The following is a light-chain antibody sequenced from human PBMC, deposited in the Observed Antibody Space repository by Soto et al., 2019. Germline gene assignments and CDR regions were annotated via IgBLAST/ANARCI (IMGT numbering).Light chain of an antibody. CDR1: QGVGNY. J-gene: IGKJ3*01. V-gene: IGKV1-27*01. Sequence: DIQMTQSPSSLSESVGDRVTITCRASQGVGNYLACYQQKPGKVPNVLIYGASTLQSEVPSRFSGSGFGTVFTLTITSLQPEDVATYYCQKYDSAPFTFGPGTKVDIK. CDR3: QKYDSAPFT. CDR2: GAS.